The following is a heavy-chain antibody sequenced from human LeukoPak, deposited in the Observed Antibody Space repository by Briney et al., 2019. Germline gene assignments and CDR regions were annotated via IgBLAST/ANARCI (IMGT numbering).Heavy chain of an antibody. CDR1: GFTFSSYD. D-gene: IGHD3-9*01. CDR2: IGTAGDT. J-gene: IGHJ3*02. Sequence: QPGGSLRLSCAASGFTFSSYDMHWVRHATGKGLEWVSAIGTAGDTYYPGSVKGRFTISRENAKNSLYLQMNSLRAGDTAVYYCARAPLRYFDWLDPNVGAFDIWGQGTMVTVSS. CDR3: ARAPLRYFDWLDPNVGAFDI. V-gene: IGHV3-13*01.